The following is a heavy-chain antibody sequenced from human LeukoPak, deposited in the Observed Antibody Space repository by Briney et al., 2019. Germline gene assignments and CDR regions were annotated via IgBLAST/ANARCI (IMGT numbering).Heavy chain of an antibody. J-gene: IGHJ4*02. Sequence: SETLSLTCTVSGGSISSSSYYWGWIRQPPGKGLEWIGSIYHSGSTYYNPSLKSRVTISVDTSKNQFSLKLSSVTAADTAVYYCARGLRLYQLLRRPFDYWGQGTLVTVSS. V-gene: IGHV4-39*07. D-gene: IGHD2-2*01. CDR2: IYHSGST. CDR3: ARGLRLYQLLRRPFDY. CDR1: GGSISSSSYY.